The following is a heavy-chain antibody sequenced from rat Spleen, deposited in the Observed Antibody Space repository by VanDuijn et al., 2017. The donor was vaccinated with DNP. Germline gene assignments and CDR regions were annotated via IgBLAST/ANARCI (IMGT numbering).Heavy chain of an antibody. CDR1: GFTFSDYY. V-gene: IGHV5-20*01. D-gene: IGHD4-3*01. J-gene: IGHJ2*01. CDR3: AKNSGYYFDY. CDR2: LTYDGGNT. Sequence: EVQLVKSGGGLVQPGRSLKLSCTASGFTFSDYYMAWVRQAPTKGLEWVAYLTYDGGNTYYPDSVKGRFTISRDNAKSSLYLQMNSLKSEDTATYYCAKNSGYYFDYWGQGVMVTVSS.